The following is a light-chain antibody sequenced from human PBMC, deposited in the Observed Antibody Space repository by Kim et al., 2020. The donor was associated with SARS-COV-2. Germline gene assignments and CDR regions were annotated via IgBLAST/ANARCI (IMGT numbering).Light chain of an antibody. J-gene: IGKJ2*01. CDR3: QQYNDWPPT. Sequence: IVMSHSPATLSVSPGERVTLSCRASQFVNNNLAWYQQKPGQAPRLLIYDGSTRATGIAKRFSGSGSGTEFTLTISTLQSEDIAVYSCQQYNDWPPTFGQGTKLEIK. CDR1: QFVNNN. V-gene: IGKV3D-15*01. CDR2: DGS.